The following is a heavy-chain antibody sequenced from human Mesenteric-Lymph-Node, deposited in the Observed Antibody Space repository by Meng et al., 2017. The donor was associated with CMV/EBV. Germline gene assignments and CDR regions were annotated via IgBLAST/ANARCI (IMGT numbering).Heavy chain of an antibody. CDR3: AKDSGSYPKYYFDY. Sequence: SLKISCAASGFTFDDYAMHWVRQPPGKGLEWVSGISWNSGSIGYADSVKGRFTISRDNAKNSLYLQMNSLRAEDMALYYCAKDSGSYPKYYFDYWGQGTLVTVSS. CDR2: ISWNSGSI. V-gene: IGHV3-9*03. D-gene: IGHD1-26*01. CDR1: GFTFDDYA. J-gene: IGHJ4*02.